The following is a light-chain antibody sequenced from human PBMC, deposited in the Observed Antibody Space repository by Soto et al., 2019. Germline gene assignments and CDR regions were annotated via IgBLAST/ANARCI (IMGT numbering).Light chain of an antibody. CDR3: QQHIKWPLT. CDR2: GAS. J-gene: IGKJ4*01. V-gene: IGKV3-15*01. Sequence: DIVMTQSPATLSVSPGEGVTLSCRASESVSSNLAWYQQKAGQAPRLLIYGASTRATGTPARFSGSGSGTDFTLSISSLQSEDFAVYYCQQHIKWPLTFGGGTKVDIK. CDR1: ESVSSN.